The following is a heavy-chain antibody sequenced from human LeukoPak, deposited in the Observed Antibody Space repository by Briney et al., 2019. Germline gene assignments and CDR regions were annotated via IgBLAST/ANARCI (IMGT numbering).Heavy chain of an antibody. CDR3: AREVATSGYSSSWYTD. J-gene: IGHJ4*02. CDR2: VSSSGGST. D-gene: IGHD6-13*01. Sequence: GGSLRLSCAASGFTFSSYAMSWVRQAPGKGLEWVSAVSSSGGSTYYADSVKGRFTISRDNSKNTLYLQMNSLRAEDTAVYYCAREVATSGYSSSWYTDWGQGTLVTVSS. V-gene: IGHV3-23*01. CDR1: GFTFSSYA.